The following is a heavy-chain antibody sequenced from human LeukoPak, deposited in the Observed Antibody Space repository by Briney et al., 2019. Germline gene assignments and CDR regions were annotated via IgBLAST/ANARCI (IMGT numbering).Heavy chain of an antibody. V-gene: IGHV3-23*01. CDR1: GFTFSSYA. CDR2: ISGSGGST. D-gene: IGHD4-11*01. CDR3: AKAPTVTTGRVSYYMDV. Sequence: GGSLRLSCAASGFTFSSYAMSWVRQAPGKGLEWVSAISGSGGSTYYADSVKDRFTISRDNSKNTLYLQMNSLRAEDTAVYYCAKAPTVTTGRVSYYMDVWGKGTTVTVSS. J-gene: IGHJ6*03.